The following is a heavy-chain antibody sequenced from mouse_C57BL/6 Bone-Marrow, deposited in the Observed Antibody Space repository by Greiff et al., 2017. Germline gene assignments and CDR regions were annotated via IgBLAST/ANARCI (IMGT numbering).Heavy chain of an antibody. CDR3: ARPDYSNYWYFDV. CDR2: IYPGSGST. D-gene: IGHD2-5*01. V-gene: IGHV1-55*01. J-gene: IGHJ1*03. CDR1: GYTFTSYW. Sequence: QVQLQQPGAELVKPGASVKMSCTASGYTFTSYWITWVKQRPGQGLEWIGDIYPGSGSTNYTEKFKSKATLTVDTSSSTAYMQLSSLTSEDSAVYYCARPDYSNYWYFDVWGTGTTVTVSS.